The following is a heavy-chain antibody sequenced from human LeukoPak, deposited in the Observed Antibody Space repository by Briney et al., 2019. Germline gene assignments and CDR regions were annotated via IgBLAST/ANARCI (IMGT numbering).Heavy chain of an antibody. D-gene: IGHD2-2*01. V-gene: IGHV3-7*04. J-gene: IGHJ4*02. Sequence: GRSLRLSCAASGFTFSSYWMTWVRQAPGKGLEWAANIKQDGSEKYYVDSVKGRFTISRDNAKNSVYLQMNSLRAEDTAVYYCARDTRWGGEDFGFWGQGTLVTVSS. CDR3: ARDTRWGGEDFGF. CDR1: GFTFSSYW. CDR2: IKQDGSEK.